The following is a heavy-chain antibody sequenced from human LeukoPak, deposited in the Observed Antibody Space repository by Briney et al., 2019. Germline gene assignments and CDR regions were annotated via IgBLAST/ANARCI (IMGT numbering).Heavy chain of an antibody. CDR1: GFTFSSYG. J-gene: IGHJ4*02. D-gene: IGHD4-11*01. CDR3: AKSPPTVRGNFDY. V-gene: IGHV3-30*02. Sequence: PGGSLRLSCAASGFTFSSYGMHWVRQAAGKGLEWVAFIRYDGSDKYYADSVKGRFTISRDNSKNTLYLQMNSLRAEDTAVYSCAKSPPTVRGNFDYWGQGTLFTVSS. CDR2: IRYDGSDK.